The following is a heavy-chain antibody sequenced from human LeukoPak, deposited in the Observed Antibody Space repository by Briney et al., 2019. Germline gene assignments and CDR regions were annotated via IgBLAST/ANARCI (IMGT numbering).Heavy chain of an antibody. CDR1: GFTLDDHG. CDR3: ARLGGPDYYFYYYMDV. J-gene: IGHJ6*03. V-gene: IGHV3-20*04. D-gene: IGHD1-26*01. CDR2: INWNGDGT. Sequence: GGSLRLSCAASGFTLDDHGMSWVCQAPGKGLEWVSGINWNGDGTGYADSVKGRFTISRDNAKNSLYLQMNSLRAEDTAFYCARLGGPDYYFYYYMDVWGKGTTVTVSS.